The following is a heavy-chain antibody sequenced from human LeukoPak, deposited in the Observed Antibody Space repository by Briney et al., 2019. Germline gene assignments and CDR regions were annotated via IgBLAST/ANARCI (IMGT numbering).Heavy chain of an antibody. D-gene: IGHD2/OR15-2a*01. V-gene: IGHV3-15*01. CDR3: TTTGYFYDY. Sequence: GGSLRLFCAASGFPFSNACMSWVRQARGKGLEWGGCIKSKTDGGTTDYAAPVKGRFTISRDDSKNTLYLQMNSRKTDDTAVYYCTTTGYFYDYWGQGTLVTVSS. J-gene: IGHJ4*02. CDR2: IKSKTDGGTT. CDR1: GFPFSNAC.